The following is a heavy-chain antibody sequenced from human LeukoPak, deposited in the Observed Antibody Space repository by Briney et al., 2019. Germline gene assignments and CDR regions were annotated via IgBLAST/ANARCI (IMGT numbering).Heavy chain of an antibody. CDR3: ARHFNGYSKGPIDY. J-gene: IGHJ4*02. D-gene: IGHD5-18*01. V-gene: IGHV4-39*01. CDR1: GGSISSSSYY. CDR2: IYYSGST. Sequence: SETLSLTCTVSGGSISSSSYYWGWIRQPPGKGLEWIGSIYYSGSTYYNPSLKSRVTISVDTSKNQFSLKLSSVTAADTAVYYCARHFNGYSKGPIDYWGQGTLVTVSS.